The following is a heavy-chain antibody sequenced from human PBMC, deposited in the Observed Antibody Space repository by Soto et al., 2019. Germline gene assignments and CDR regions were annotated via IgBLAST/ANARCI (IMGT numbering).Heavy chain of an antibody. CDR2: IIPIFGTA. Sequence: ASGKVSCKASGGTFSSYAISWVREAPGQGLELMGGIIPIFGTANYAQKFQGRVTITADESTSTAYMELSSLRSEDTAVYYCARADIVVVITTIYYYGMDVWGQGTTVTVSS. V-gene: IGHV1-69*13. CDR3: ARADIVVVITTIYYYGMDV. CDR1: GGTFSSYA. J-gene: IGHJ6*02. D-gene: IGHD3-22*01.